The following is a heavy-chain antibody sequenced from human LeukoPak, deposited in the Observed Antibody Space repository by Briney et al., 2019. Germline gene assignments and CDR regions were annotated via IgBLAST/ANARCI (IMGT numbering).Heavy chain of an antibody. Sequence: PSETLSLTCAVYGGSFSGYYWSWIRQPPGKGLEWIGEINHSGSTNYNPSLKSRVTISVDTSKNQFSLKLSSVTAADTAVYYCARGHRIGSGYPTTPYDYWGQGTLVTVSS. V-gene: IGHV4-34*01. D-gene: IGHD3-22*01. CDR1: GGSFSGYY. CDR3: ARGHRIGSGYPTTPYDY. J-gene: IGHJ4*02. CDR2: INHSGST.